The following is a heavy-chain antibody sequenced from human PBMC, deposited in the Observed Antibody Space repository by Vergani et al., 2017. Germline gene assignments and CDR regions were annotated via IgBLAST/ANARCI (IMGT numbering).Heavy chain of an antibody. Sequence: VQLVESGGGLVKPGGSLRLSCGASGFTFSNYGMHWVRQAPGKGLEWVTFIRYDGSNTYYADSVKGRFTISRDNSKNTLFLQMNSLRPEDTAVYYCAIDTVTGSRYFDYWGQGTLVTVSS. J-gene: IGHJ4*02. CDR3: AIDTVTGSRYFDY. CDR1: GFTFSNYG. V-gene: IGHV3-30*02. D-gene: IGHD6-19*01. CDR2: IRYDGSNT.